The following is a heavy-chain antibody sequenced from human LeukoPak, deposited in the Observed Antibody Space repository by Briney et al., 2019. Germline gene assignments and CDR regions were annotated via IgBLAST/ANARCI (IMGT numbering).Heavy chain of an antibody. D-gene: IGHD1-14*01. CDR3: ARAEEFDGYYFDY. CDR1: GFTFSSYW. J-gene: IGHJ4*02. V-gene: IGHV3-7*01. CDR2: IKEDGSEK. Sequence: GGSLRLACAASGFTFSSYWMSWVRQAPGKGLEGVANIKEDGSEKYYVDSVKGRFTISRDNAKNSLYLQMNSLRAEDTAVYYCARAEEFDGYYFDYWGQGTLVTVSS.